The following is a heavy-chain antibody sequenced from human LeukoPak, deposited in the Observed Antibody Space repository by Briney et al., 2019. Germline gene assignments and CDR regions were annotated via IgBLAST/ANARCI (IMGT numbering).Heavy chain of an antibody. CDR2: MYYSGST. Sequence: SETLSLTCTVSGGSISSGDYYWSSVRQPPGKGLEWIAYMYYSGSTYYNPSLKSRVTMSADTFKNQLSLKLSSVTAADTAVYYCARPYYYDSRIDPWGQGILVTVSS. D-gene: IGHD3-22*01. J-gene: IGHJ5*02. CDR3: ARPYYYDSRIDP. V-gene: IGHV4-30-4*01. CDR1: GGSISSGDYY.